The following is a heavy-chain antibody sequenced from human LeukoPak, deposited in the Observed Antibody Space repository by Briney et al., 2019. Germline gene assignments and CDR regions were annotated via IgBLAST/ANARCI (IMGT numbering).Heavy chain of an antibody. CDR2: IYYSGST. Sequence: SETPSLTCTVSGGSISSGGYYWSWIRQHPGKGLEWIGYIYYSGSTYYNPSLKSRVTISVDTSKNQFSLKLSSVTAADTAVYYCARRTPYDILTGYPPYFDYWGQGTLVTVSS. CDR1: GGSISSGGYY. D-gene: IGHD3-9*01. J-gene: IGHJ4*02. V-gene: IGHV4-31*03. CDR3: ARRTPYDILTGYPPYFDY.